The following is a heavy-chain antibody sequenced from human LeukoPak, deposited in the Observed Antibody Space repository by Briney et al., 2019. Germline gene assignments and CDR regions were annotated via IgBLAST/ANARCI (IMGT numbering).Heavy chain of an antibody. J-gene: IGHJ3*02. V-gene: IGHV3-30*04. CDR1: GFTFSSYA. Sequence: GALRLSCAASGFTFSSYAMHWVRQAPGKGLEWVAVISYDGSNKYYADSVKGRFTISRDNSKNTLYLQMNSLRAEDTAVYYCASLFMERIAADAFDIWGQGTMVTVSS. CDR2: ISYDGSNK. CDR3: ASLFMERIAADAFDI. D-gene: IGHD6-13*01.